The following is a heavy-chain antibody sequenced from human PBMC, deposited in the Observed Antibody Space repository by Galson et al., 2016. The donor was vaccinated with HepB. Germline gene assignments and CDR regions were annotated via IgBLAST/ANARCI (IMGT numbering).Heavy chain of an antibody. Sequence: SLRLSCAASGFTFSNYWMSWVRQAPGKGLEWVANINQDGSPKSYADSVKGRFTVSRDNAKNSLYLQMNSLRAEDTAVYYCARYEGWFWLGERFDPWGQGTLVTVSS. D-gene: IGHD3-10*01. J-gene: IGHJ5*02. V-gene: IGHV3-7*01. CDR2: INQDGSPK. CDR3: ARYEGWFWLGERFDP. CDR1: GFTFSNYW.